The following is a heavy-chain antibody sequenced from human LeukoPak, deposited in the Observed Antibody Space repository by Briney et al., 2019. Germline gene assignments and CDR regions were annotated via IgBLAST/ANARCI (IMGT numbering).Heavy chain of an antibody. CDR3: AREASHGNWYFDL. J-gene: IGHJ2*01. CDR1: GFAFRTYS. CDR2: INSNNNYI. Sequence: GALGLSWAASGFAFRTYSLNWVRPAPGKGVGGVSFINSNNNYIYYADSVKGRFTISRDNAQSSLYLEMNGLRAEDTAVYYCAREASHGNWYFDLWGRGTLITVPS. V-gene: IGHV3-21*01.